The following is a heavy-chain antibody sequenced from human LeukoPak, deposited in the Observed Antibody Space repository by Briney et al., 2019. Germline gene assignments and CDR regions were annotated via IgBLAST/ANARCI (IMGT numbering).Heavy chain of an antibody. Sequence: PSETLSLTCAVYGGSFSGYYWSWIRQPTGKGLEWIGEINHSGSTNYNPSLKSRVTISVDTSKNQFSLKLSSVAAADTAVYYCARGQLRFLEWSRAYNWFDPWGQGTLVTVSS. CDR3: ARGQLRFLEWSRAYNWFDP. D-gene: IGHD3-3*01. V-gene: IGHV4-34*01. CDR1: GGSFSGYY. CDR2: INHSGST. J-gene: IGHJ5*02.